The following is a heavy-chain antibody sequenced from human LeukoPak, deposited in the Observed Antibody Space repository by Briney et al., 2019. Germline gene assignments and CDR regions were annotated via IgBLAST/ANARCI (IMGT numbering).Heavy chain of an antibody. Sequence: GGSLRLSCAASGFTFGHYWMHWVRQAPGKGLVWVSRIESDGGRTDYADSLKGRFTISRDNAKNTLYLEMNSLRAEDTAVYYCARVGHCSSTACFIDYWGQGTLVTVSS. V-gene: IGHV3-74*01. D-gene: IGHD2-2*01. CDR1: GFTFGHYW. J-gene: IGHJ4*02. CDR3: ARVGHCSSTACFIDY. CDR2: IESDGGRT.